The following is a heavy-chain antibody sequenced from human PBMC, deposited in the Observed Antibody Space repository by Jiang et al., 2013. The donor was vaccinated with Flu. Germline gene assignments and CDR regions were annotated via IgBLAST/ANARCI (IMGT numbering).Heavy chain of an antibody. V-gene: IGHV1-2*02. Sequence: AEVKKPGASVKVSCKASGYTFTGYYMHWVRQAPGQGLEWMGWINPNSGGTNYAQKFQGRVTMTRDTSISTAYMELSRLRSDDTAVYYCASESRYNTMIVVANDAFDIWGQGTMVTVSS. CDR1: GYTFTGYY. J-gene: IGHJ3*02. CDR2: INPNSGGT. CDR3: ASESRYNTMIVVANDAFDI. D-gene: IGHD3-22*01.